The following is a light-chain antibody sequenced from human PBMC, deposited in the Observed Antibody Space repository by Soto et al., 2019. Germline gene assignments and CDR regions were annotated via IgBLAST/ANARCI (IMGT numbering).Light chain of an antibody. CDR2: GAS. CDR3: QQYGTSFWT. CDR1: QSVSSSY. Sequence: EIVLTQSPGTLSLSPGERATLSCRTSQSVSSSYLAWYQQKPGQAPRLLIYGASSRATGIPDRFSGSGSGTYFTFTISRLEPKDVAVYYCQQYGTSFWTFGQGTRWIS. J-gene: IGKJ1*01. V-gene: IGKV3-20*01.